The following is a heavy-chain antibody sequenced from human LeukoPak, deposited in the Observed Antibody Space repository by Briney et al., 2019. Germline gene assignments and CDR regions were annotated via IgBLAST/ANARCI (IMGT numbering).Heavy chain of an antibody. D-gene: IGHD6-19*01. V-gene: IGHV4-38-2*02. J-gene: IGHJ4*02. CDR3: ARDSVAGTQGLDY. Sequence: SETLSLTCIVSGYSISSGYYWGWIRQPPGKGLEWIGSVYYSGRTYYNPSLKSRVTISVDTSKNQFSLKLSSVTAADTAVYYCARDSVAGTQGLDYWGQGTLVTVSS. CDR1: GYSISSGYY. CDR2: VYYSGRT.